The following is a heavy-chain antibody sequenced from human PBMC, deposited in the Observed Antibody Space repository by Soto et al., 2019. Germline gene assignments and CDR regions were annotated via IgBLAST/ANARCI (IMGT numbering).Heavy chain of an antibody. D-gene: IGHD2-2*02. CDR1: GFTFDDYA. Sequence: EVQLVESGGGVVRPGGSLRLSSAASGFTFDDYAMSWVRQAPGKGLEWVAGINWNGRSTTYADSLKGRFTISRDNAKNSLHLQINSLRAEDTALYFCARCSSTSCYIMASFDYWGQGTLVTVSS. CDR3: ARCSSTSCYIMASFDY. V-gene: IGHV3-20*03. CDR2: INWNGRST. J-gene: IGHJ4*02.